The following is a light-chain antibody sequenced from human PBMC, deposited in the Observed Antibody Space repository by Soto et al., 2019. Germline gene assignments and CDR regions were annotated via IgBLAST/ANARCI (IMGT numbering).Light chain of an antibody. J-gene: IGKJ5*01. CDR3: QQYGSSPIP. V-gene: IGKV3D-20*01. CDR1: QSVSSSY. Sequence: ETILMQLPATLSFSPRYTATLSFGASQSVSSSYVAWCHHRPGLAPRLLIRDASSRATGIPDRFRRTKCGTDFTLTIRRREPEDAAVYYCQQYGSSPIPFGQGTRLESK. CDR2: DAS.